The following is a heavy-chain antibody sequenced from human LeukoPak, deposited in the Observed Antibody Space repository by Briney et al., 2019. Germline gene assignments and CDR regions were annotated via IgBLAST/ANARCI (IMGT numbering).Heavy chain of an antibody. CDR3: ARDSDGYNFSYFDY. D-gene: IGHD5-24*01. J-gene: IGHJ4*02. Sequence: SETLSLTCTVSGGSVSSGSYYWSWIRQPPGKGLEWIGYIYYSGSTNYNPSLKSRVTISVDTSKNQFSLKLSSVTAADTAVYCCARDSDGYNFSYFDYWGQGTLVTVSS. V-gene: IGHV4-61*01. CDR2: IYYSGST. CDR1: GGSVSSGSYY.